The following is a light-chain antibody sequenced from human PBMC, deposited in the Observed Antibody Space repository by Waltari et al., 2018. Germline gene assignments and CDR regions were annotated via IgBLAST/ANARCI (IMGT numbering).Light chain of an antibody. V-gene: IGLV3-19*01. Sequence: SSELTHDPAVSVALGQTIRFTCQGDRLRTSYASWYQVKSGQAPILVIYGKDKRPSGIPDRISGYSSGTTSSLTITGAQAEDEADYYCSSRNGRANEVVFAGGTKVNVL. CDR3: SSRNGRANEVV. J-gene: IGLJ3*02. CDR2: GKD. CDR1: RLRTSY.